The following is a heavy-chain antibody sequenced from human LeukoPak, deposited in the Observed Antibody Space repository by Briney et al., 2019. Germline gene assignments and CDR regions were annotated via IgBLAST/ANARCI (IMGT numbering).Heavy chain of an antibody. Sequence: ASVKVSCKASGGTFSSYAISWVRQAPGQGLEWMGGIIPIFGTANYAQKFQGRVTITTDGSTSTAYMELSSLRSEDTAVYYCATQYSYGYRGAFDIWGQGTMVTVSS. CDR3: ATQYSYGYRGAFDI. J-gene: IGHJ3*02. D-gene: IGHD5-18*01. CDR1: GGTFSSYA. V-gene: IGHV1-69*05. CDR2: IIPIFGTA.